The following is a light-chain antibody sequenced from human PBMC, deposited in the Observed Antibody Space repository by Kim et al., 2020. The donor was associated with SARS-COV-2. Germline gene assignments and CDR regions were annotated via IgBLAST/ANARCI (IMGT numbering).Light chain of an antibody. CDR3: SSYTSSSTLV. V-gene: IGLV2-14*02. Sequence: QSALTQPASVSGSPGQSITISCTGTSSDVGSYNLVSWYQQHPGKVPKLMIYDVSNRPSGISNRFSGSKSGNTASLTISGLQAEDEADYYCSSYTSSSTLVFGTGTKVTVL. CDR1: SSDVGSYNL. CDR2: DVS. J-gene: IGLJ1*01.